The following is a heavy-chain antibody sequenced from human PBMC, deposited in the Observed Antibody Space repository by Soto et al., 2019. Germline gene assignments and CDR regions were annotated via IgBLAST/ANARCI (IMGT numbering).Heavy chain of an antibody. V-gene: IGHV1-46*03. CDR3: ARDPRSYGDYEDY. J-gene: IGHJ4*02. D-gene: IGHD4-17*01. CDR1: GYTFTTYH. CDR2: INPSGGSA. Sequence: GASVKVSCKASGYTFTTYHMHWVRQAPGQGLEWMGIINPSGGSATYAQKFQGRVTMTRDTSTSTVYMELSSLRSEDTAVYYCARDPRSYGDYEDYWGQGTLVTVSS.